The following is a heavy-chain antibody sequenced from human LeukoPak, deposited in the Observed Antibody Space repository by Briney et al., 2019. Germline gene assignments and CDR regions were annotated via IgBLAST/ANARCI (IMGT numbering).Heavy chain of an antibody. CDR3: ARDYRENGGDWFDP. J-gene: IGHJ5*02. CDR2: IYHSGST. Sequence: PSETLSLTCAVSGGSISSSNWWSWVRQPPGKGLEWIGEIYHSGSTNYNPSLKSRVTISVDKSKNQFSLKLSSVTAADTAVYYCARDYRENGGDWFDPWGQGTLVTVSS. D-gene: IGHD3-16*01. V-gene: IGHV4-4*02. CDR1: GGSISSSNW.